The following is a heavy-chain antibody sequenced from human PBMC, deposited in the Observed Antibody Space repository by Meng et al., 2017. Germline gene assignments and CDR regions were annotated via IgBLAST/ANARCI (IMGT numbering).Heavy chain of an antibody. Sequence: SETLSLTCTVSGGSISSYYWSWIRQPPGKGLEWIGYIYYSGSTNYNPSLKSRVTISVDTSKNQFSLKLSSVTAADTAVYYCARVGARKIAVAGTSPTYFDYWGQGTLVTSPQ. J-gene: IGHJ4*02. CDR3: ARVGARKIAVAGTSPTYFDY. CDR2: IYYSGST. V-gene: IGHV4-59*01. CDR1: GGSISSYY. D-gene: IGHD6-19*01.